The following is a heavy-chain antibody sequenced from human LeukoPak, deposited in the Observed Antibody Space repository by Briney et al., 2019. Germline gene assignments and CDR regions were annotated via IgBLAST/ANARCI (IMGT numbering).Heavy chain of an antibody. D-gene: IGHD3-10*01. CDR2: IYYTGST. CDR3: ARIVRGITGLFDN. Sequence: SETLSLTCIVSGGSISSYYWSWIRQPPGKGLEWIGYIYYTGSTNYNPSLKSRVTISVDTSKNQFSLKLSSVTAADTAVYYCARIVRGITGLFDNWGQGTLVTVSS. V-gene: IGHV4-59*01. J-gene: IGHJ4*02. CDR1: GGSISSYY.